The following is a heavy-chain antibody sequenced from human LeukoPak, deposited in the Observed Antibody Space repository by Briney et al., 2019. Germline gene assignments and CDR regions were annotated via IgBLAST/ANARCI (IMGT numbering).Heavy chain of an antibody. D-gene: IGHD1-1*01. CDR1: GYTFNSYA. CDR2: ISTYTGYT. CDR3: ARGTTGSHDAFDI. J-gene: IGHJ3*02. Sequence: ASVKVSCKASGYTFNSYAINWVRQAPGQGLEWMGWISTYTGYTNYAQKLQGRVTITTATSTSTAYMELRSLRSDDTAFYYWARGTTGSHDAFDIWGQGTMVTVSS. V-gene: IGHV1-18*01.